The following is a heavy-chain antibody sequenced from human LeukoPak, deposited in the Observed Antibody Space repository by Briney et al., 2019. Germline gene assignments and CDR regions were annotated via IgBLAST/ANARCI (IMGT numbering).Heavy chain of an antibody. V-gene: IGHV3-23*01. CDR1: GFTFSSYA. Sequence: GGSLRLSCAASGFTFSSYAMSWVRQAPGKGLEWVSAISGSGGSTYYADSVKGRFTIPRDNSKNTLYLQMNSLRAEDTAVYYCAKDRSVYSSGWYFAFDIWGQGTMVTVSS. CDR2: ISGSGGST. J-gene: IGHJ3*02. D-gene: IGHD6-19*01. CDR3: AKDRSVYSSGWYFAFDI.